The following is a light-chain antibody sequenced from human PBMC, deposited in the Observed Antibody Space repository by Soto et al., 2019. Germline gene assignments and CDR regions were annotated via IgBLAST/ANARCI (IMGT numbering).Light chain of an antibody. V-gene: IGLV2-23*03. CDR1: SSDVGNYNL. J-gene: IGLJ2*01. CDR2: EGS. CDR3: CSYAGSSTFVV. Sequence: QSALTQPASVSGSPGQSITISCTGTSSDVGNYNLVSWYQQHPGKAPKLMIYEGSKRPSGVSNRFSGSKSGNTASLTLSGLQAEDEADYYCCSYAGSSTFVVFGGGTKLTVL.